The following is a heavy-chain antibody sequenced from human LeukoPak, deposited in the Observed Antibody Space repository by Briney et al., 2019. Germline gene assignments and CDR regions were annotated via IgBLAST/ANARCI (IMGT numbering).Heavy chain of an antibody. CDR2: INPNSGGT. V-gene: IGHV1-2*02. CDR3: ARSVANIVVVPAAIDWFDP. Sequence: ASVKVSCKASGYSFTGYYIHWVRQAPGQGLEWMGWINPNSGGTNYAQKFQGRVTMTRDTSISTAYMELSRLRSDDTAVYYCARSVANIVVVPAAIDWFDPWGQGTLVTVSS. J-gene: IGHJ5*02. CDR1: GYSFTGYY. D-gene: IGHD2-2*02.